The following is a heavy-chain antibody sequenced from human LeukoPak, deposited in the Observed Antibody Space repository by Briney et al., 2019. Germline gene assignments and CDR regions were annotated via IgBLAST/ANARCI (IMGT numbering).Heavy chain of an antibody. J-gene: IGHJ4*02. Sequence: GGSLRLSCAASGFTFSSYSMNWVRQAPGKGLEWVSSISSSSSYIYYADSVKGRFTISRDNAKNSLYLQMNSLRAEDTAVYYCARDTGPPFMITFGGTGDYWGQGTLVTVSS. CDR2: ISSSSSYI. V-gene: IGHV3-21*01. D-gene: IGHD3-16*01. CDR3: ARDTGPPFMITFGGTGDY. CDR1: GFTFSSYS.